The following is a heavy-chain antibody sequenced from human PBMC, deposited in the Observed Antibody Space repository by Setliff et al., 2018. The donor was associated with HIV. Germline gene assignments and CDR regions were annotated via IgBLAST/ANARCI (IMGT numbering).Heavy chain of an antibody. CDR2: IHTEQGFP. CDR1: GYSFTDYA. J-gene: IGHJ3*02. Sequence: ASVKVSCKASGYSFTDYAINWLRQAPGRGLEWMGWIHTEQGFPMYAQGFTGRFVFSLDPSVSTAYLQINSLNPDDGAVYYCAVDRHAFDIWGQGTVVTVSS. V-gene: IGHV7-4-1*02. D-gene: IGHD5-12*01. CDR3: AVDRHAFDI.